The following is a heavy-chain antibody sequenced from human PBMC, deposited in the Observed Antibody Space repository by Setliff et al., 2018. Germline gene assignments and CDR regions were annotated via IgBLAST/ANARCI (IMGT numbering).Heavy chain of an antibody. V-gene: IGHV4-61*02. CDR3: ARFVGGGAAAGTDKGLGGDYFDY. D-gene: IGHD6-13*01. CDR2: IYTSGST. Sequence: SETLSLTCTVSGGSISSGSYYWSWIRQPAGKGLEWIGRIYTSGSTNYNPSLKSRVTISVDTSKNQFSLKLSSVTAADTAVYYCARFVGGGAAAGTDKGLGGDYFDYWGQGTLVTVSS. J-gene: IGHJ4*02. CDR1: GGSISSGSYY.